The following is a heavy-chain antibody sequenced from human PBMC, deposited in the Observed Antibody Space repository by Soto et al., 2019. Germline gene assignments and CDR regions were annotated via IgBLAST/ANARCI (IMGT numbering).Heavy chain of an antibody. CDR1: GYSFTNYA. CDR2: ISPFHGDT. D-gene: IGHD3-16*01. V-gene: IGHV1-18*01. Sequence: GPGVKKPGASVKVSCKASGYSFTNYAIGWVRQAPGQGLEWVGWISPFHGDTNHAQNFQGRITVTTDSSTSTAYMDLGRLRSDDTAVYYCARSDHVDRYFDYWGQGT. J-gene: IGHJ4*02. CDR3: ARSDHVDRYFDY.